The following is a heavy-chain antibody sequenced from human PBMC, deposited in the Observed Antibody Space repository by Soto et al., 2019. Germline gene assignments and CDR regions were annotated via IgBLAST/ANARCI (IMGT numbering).Heavy chain of an antibody. Sequence: SVKVSCKASGGTVSSSYSISWVRQAPGQGLEWMGRITPILGIANYPQKFQDRVTITADKSTSTVYMDLSRLRSEDTAVYFCARDLRYCISSSCYSASDIWGQGTMVTVSS. CDR1: GGTVSSSYS. J-gene: IGHJ3*02. CDR3: ARDLRYCISSSCYSASDI. CDR2: ITPILGIA. V-gene: IGHV1-69*04. D-gene: IGHD2-2*01.